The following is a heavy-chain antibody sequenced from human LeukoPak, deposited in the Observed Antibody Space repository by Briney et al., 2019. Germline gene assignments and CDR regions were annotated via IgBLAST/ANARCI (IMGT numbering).Heavy chain of an antibody. CDR3: ARDSDYRFDY. Sequence: RTGGSLRLSCAVSGFTFSSYSMNWVRQAPGKGLEWVSYISSSSSTIYYADSVKGRFTISRDKAKNSLYLQMNSLRAEDTAVYYCARDSDYRFDYWGQGTLVTVSS. CDR1: GFTFSSYS. D-gene: IGHD3-10*01. J-gene: IGHJ4*02. CDR2: ISSSSSTI. V-gene: IGHV3-48*01.